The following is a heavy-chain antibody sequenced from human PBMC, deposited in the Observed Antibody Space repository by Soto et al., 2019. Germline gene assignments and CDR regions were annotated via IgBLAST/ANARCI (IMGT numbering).Heavy chain of an antibody. Sequence: EVQLLEYGGGLVQPGGSLRLSCAASGFTFTNYAMSWVRQAPGKGLEWVSSISGGGGSTYYADSVKGRLTISRDNAKNTVYLQVNSLRAEDTALYYCAKDPAITIFGVAPDYWGQGTLVTVSS. J-gene: IGHJ4*02. CDR2: ISGGGGST. V-gene: IGHV3-23*01. CDR1: GFTFTNYA. D-gene: IGHD3-3*01. CDR3: AKDPAITIFGVAPDY.